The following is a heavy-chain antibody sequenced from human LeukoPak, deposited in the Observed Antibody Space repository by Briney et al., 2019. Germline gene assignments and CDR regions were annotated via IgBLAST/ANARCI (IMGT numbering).Heavy chain of an antibody. Sequence: GGSLRLSCAAPGFTFSSYAMHWVRQAPGKGLEWVAVISYDGSNKYYADSVKGRFTISRDNSKNTQYLQMNSLRAEDTAVYYCAREAWGRYFDYWGQGTLVTASS. J-gene: IGHJ4*02. CDR1: GFTFSSYA. D-gene: IGHD7-27*01. CDR2: ISYDGSNK. V-gene: IGHV3-30*04. CDR3: AREAWGRYFDY.